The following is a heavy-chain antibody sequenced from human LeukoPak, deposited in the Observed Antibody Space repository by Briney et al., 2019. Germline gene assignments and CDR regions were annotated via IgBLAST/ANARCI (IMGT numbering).Heavy chain of an antibody. V-gene: IGHV4-4*07. CDR2: IYTSGST. CDR1: GGSISSYY. CDR3: VVSPNQDFFDY. Sequence: SETLSLTCTVSGGSISSYYWSWIRQPAGKGLEWIGRIYTSGSTNYNPSLKSRVTMSVDTSKNQSSLNLNSLTAADTAVYYCVVSPNQDFFDYWGQGPLVTVSS. J-gene: IGHJ4*02.